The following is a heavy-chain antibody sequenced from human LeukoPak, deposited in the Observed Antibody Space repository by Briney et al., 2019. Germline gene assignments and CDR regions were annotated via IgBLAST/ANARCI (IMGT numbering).Heavy chain of an antibody. CDR2: IYYSGST. J-gene: IGHJ4*02. CDR3: ARGQKLVGSSCFDY. CDR1: GYSISSYY. V-gene: IGHV4-59*01. D-gene: IGHD6-13*01. Sequence: SETLFLTCTVSGYSISSYYWSWIRQPPGKGLEWIGYIYYSGSTNYNPSLKSRVTISVDTSKNQFSLKLSSVTAADTAVYYCARGQKLVGSSCFDYWGQGTLVTVSS.